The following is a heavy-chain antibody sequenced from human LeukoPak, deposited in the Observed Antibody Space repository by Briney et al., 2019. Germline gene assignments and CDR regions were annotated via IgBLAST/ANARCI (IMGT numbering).Heavy chain of an antibody. CDR3: ARDYFQKLGIDY. Sequence: ASVKVSCKASGYTFTGYYMHWVRQAPGQGLEWMGWINPNSGGTNCAQKFQGRVTMTRDTSISTAYMELSRLRSDDTAVYYCARDYFQKLGIDYWGQGTLVTVSS. CDR1: GYTFTGYY. D-gene: IGHD7-27*01. J-gene: IGHJ4*02. V-gene: IGHV1-2*02. CDR2: INPNSGGT.